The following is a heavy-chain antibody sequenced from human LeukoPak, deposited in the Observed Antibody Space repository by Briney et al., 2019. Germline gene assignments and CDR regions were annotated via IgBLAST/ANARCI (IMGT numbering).Heavy chain of an antibody. CDR3: AKDEDWNYDY. J-gene: IGHJ4*02. CDR2: ISGSGATT. CDR1: GFSFSTYG. D-gene: IGHD1-7*01. V-gene: IGHV3-23*01. Sequence: GGSLRISCAASGFSFSTYGMSWVRQAPGEGLKWVSGISGSGATTFYADSVKGRFTISRDNSKNTVCLQMNSLRAEDTAVYYCAKDEDWNYDYWGQGTLVTVSS.